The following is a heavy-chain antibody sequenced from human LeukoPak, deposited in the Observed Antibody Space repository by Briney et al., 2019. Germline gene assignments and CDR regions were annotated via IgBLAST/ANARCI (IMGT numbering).Heavy chain of an antibody. J-gene: IGHJ4*02. CDR3: ARAVVVTALNSYYFDY. CDR2: INPSGGST. CDR1: GYTFTSYY. V-gene: IGHV1-46*01. D-gene: IGHD2-21*02. Sequence: ASVKVSCKASGYTFTSYYMHWVRQAPGQGLEWMGIINPSGGSTSYAQKFQGRVTMTRDMSTSTVYMELSSLRSEDTAVYYCARAVVVTALNSYYFDYWGQGTLVTVSS.